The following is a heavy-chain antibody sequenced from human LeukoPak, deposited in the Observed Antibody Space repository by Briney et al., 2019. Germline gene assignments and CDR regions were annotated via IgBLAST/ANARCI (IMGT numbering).Heavy chain of an antibody. Sequence: SVKVSCKASGDTFRSSAITWVRQAPGQGLEWMGGIIPIFGTPNYAQKLQGRVTITADESTSTAYMELSSLRSEDTAVYFCAFYLGYCSGGSCYHHFDYWGQGTLVTVSS. V-gene: IGHV1-69*01. J-gene: IGHJ4*02. CDR1: GDTFRSSA. D-gene: IGHD2-15*01. CDR2: IIPIFGTP. CDR3: AFYLGYCSGGSCYHHFDY.